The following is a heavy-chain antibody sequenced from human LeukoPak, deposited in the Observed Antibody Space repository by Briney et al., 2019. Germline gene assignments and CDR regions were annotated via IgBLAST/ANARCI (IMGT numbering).Heavy chain of an antibody. D-gene: IGHD3-3*01. CDR2: IIPVFGAT. V-gene: IGHV1-69*01. Sequence: GSSVKVSCKASGGTFSNFAVSWVRQAPGQGLEWMGGIIPVFGATTYAENFQDRVTITADESTGTAYMELSSLKASDTAMYYCARQNYDFWSGYYEEDYWGQGTLVTVSS. CDR1: GGTFSNFA. J-gene: IGHJ4*02. CDR3: ARQNYDFWSGYYEEDY.